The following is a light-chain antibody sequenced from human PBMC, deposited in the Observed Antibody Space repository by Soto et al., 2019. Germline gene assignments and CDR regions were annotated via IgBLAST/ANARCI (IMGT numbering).Light chain of an antibody. Sequence: EIVLTQSPATLSLSPGERATLSCRASQSVKTFLVWYQHRPGQAPRVLIYDASHRAIGIPARFSGSGSGTDFTLTISRLEPEDFAVYYCQQYGSSLTFGGGTKVDIK. CDR1: QSVKTF. CDR2: DAS. V-gene: IGKV3-11*01. J-gene: IGKJ4*01. CDR3: QQYGSSLT.